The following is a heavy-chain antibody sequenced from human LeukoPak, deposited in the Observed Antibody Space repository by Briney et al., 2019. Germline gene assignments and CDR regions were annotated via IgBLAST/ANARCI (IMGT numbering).Heavy chain of an antibody. CDR3: AKVRKEGPYYDFWSGLFDY. CDR2: ISGSGGST. D-gene: IGHD3-3*01. Sequence: PGGSLRLSCAASGFTFSSYAMSWVRQAPGKGLEWVSAISGSGGSTYYADSVKGRFTISRDNSKNTLYLQMNSLRAEYTAVYYCAKVRKEGPYYDFWSGLFDYWGQGTLVTVSS. CDR1: GFTFSSYA. V-gene: IGHV3-23*01. J-gene: IGHJ4*02.